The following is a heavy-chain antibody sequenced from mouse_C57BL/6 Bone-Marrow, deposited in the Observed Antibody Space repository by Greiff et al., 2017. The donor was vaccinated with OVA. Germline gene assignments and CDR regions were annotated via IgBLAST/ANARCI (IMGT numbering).Heavy chain of an antibody. CDR2: IYPGSGST. J-gene: IGHJ2*01. D-gene: IGHD2-4*01. CDR1: GYTFTSYW. Sequence: QVQLQQPGAELVKPGASVKMSCKASGYTFTSYWITWVKQRPGQGLEWIGDIYPGSGSTNYNEKFKGKATLTADKSSSTAYMELRSLTSEDSAVYFCAREGLRWGQGTTLTVSS. CDR3: AREGLR. V-gene: IGHV1-55*01.